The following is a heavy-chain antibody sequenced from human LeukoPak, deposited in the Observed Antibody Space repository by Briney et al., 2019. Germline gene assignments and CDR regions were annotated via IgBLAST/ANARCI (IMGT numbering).Heavy chain of an antibody. CDR2: ISSSSGTI. D-gene: IGHD3-3*01. CDR1: GFSFSPYS. V-gene: IGHV3-48*01. CDR3: ATGSYDFAHDYYYMDV. Sequence: SGGSLRLSCAASGFSFSPYSMNWVRQAPGKGLEWVSYISSSSGTIYYSDSVKGRFTISRDNAKNSLYLQMNRLRAEDTAVYYCATGSYDFAHDYYYMDVWGKGTTVTVSS. J-gene: IGHJ6*03.